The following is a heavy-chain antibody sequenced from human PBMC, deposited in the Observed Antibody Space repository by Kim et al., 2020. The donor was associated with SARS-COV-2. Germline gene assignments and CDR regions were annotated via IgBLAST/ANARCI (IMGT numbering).Heavy chain of an antibody. CDR1: GFTFDDYA. J-gene: IGHJ6*02. Sequence: GGSLRLSCAASGFTFDDYAMHWVRQAPGKGLEWVSLISGDGGSTYYADSVKGRFTISRDNSKNSLYLQMNSLRTEDTALYYCAKEGCCSSTSCYDYYGMDVWGQGTTVTVSS. D-gene: IGHD2-2*01. V-gene: IGHV3-43*02. CDR3: AKEGCCSSTSCYDYYGMDV. CDR2: ISGDGGST.